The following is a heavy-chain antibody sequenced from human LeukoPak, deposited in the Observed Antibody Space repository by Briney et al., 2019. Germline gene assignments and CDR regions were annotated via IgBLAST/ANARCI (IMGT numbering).Heavy chain of an antibody. CDR3: ARGNDFWSGYPSPFDY. CDR1: GGSISSYY. Sequence: PSETLSLTCTVSGGSISSYYWSWIRQPPGKGLEWIGYIYYSGSTNYNPSLKSRVTISVDTSKNQFSLKLSSVTAADTAVYYCARGNDFWSGYPSPFDYWGQGTLVTVPS. J-gene: IGHJ4*02. V-gene: IGHV4-59*01. D-gene: IGHD3-3*01. CDR2: IYYSGST.